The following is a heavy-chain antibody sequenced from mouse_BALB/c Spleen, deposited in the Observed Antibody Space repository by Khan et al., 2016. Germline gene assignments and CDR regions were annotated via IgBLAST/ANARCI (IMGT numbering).Heavy chain of an antibody. CDR3: TRSVPLYAMDY. V-gene: IGHV1-7*01. CDR2: INPSTGYT. CDR1: GYTFTSYW. Sequence: QALLQQSGAELAKPGASVKMSCKASGYTFTSYWMHWVKQRSRQGLEWIGYINPSTGYTEYNQKFKDKATSTADKSFSNAYMQLSSLTSEDSAVYYGTRSVPLYAMDYWGEGTPDTASS. D-gene: IGHD1-1*01. J-gene: IGHJ4*01.